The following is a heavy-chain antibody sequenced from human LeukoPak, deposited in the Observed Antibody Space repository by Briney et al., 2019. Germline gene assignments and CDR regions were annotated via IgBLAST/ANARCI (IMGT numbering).Heavy chain of an antibody. D-gene: IGHD3-9*01. CDR3: ARVGEDYDILTGLDGYYYYGMDV. Sequence: SQTLSLTCTVPGGSISSGDYYWSWIRQPPGKGLEWIEYIYYSGSTYYNPSLKSRVTISVDTSKNQFSLKLSSVTAAETAVYYCARVGEDYDILTGLDGYYYYGMDVWGQGTTVTVSS. V-gene: IGHV4-30-4*01. J-gene: IGHJ6*02. CDR1: GGSISSGDYY. CDR2: IYYSGST.